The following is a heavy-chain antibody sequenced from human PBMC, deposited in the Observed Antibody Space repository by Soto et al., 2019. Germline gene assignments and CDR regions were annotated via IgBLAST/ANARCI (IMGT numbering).Heavy chain of an antibody. CDR1: GFTFSDYY. CDR2: ISTSGSTV. CDR3: ARHTMIRGYYMDV. D-gene: IGHD3-10*01. Sequence: PGGSLRLSCATSGFTFSDYYMSWVRQAPGKGLEWISYISTSGSTVYYADSVRGRFTISRDNAKNSLYLQMNSLRADDTAVYYCARHTMIRGYYMDVWGKGTTVTVS. V-gene: IGHV3-11*01. J-gene: IGHJ6*03.